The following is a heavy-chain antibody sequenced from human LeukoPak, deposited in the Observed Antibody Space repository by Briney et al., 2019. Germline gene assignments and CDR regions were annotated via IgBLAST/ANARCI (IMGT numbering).Heavy chain of an antibody. J-gene: IGHJ4*02. Sequence: SETLSLTCTVSGGSISNYYGIWIRQPAGKGLEWIGRIYTSGSTNYNPSLKSRVTMSVDTSKNQSSLRLTSVTAADTAVYYCARMGAGRFDFWGQGTLVTVSS. CDR1: GGSISNYY. V-gene: IGHV4-4*07. CDR3: ARMGAGRFDF. D-gene: IGHD1-26*01. CDR2: IYTSGST.